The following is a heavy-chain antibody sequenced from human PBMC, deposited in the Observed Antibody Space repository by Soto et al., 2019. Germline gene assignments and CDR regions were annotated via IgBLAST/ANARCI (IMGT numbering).Heavy chain of an antibody. CDR2: ISTYSGNT. Sequence: ASVKVSCKASGYTFTSYGISWVRQAPGQGLEWMGWISTYSGNTDYAQKFQGRITMTTDTSTDTVYMELRSLRSDDTAVYFCARNIFGVIIMGDYWGQGTLVTVSS. D-gene: IGHD3-3*01. V-gene: IGHV1-18*04. CDR3: ARNIFGVIIMGDY. J-gene: IGHJ4*02. CDR1: GYTFTSYG.